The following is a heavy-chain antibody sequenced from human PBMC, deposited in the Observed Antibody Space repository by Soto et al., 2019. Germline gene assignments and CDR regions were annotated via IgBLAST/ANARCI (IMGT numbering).Heavy chain of an antibody. CDR2: IYTSGST. V-gene: IGHV4-4*07. CDR3: ARSNWNYDDSES. Sequence: SETLSLTCTVSGGSISSYYWSWIRQPAGKGLEWIGRIYTSGSTNYNPFLKSRVTMSVDTSKKQFSLKLSSVTAADTAVYYCARSNWNYDDSESWGKGTLVNVSA. J-gene: IGHJ4*02. CDR1: GGSISSYY. D-gene: IGHD1-7*01.